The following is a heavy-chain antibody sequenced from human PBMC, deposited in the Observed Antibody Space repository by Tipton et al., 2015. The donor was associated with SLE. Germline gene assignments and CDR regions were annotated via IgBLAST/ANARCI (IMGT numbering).Heavy chain of an antibody. J-gene: IGHJ4*02. CDR3: ARSVARYFNS. D-gene: IGHD6-19*01. CDR2: ISYSGTT. Sequence: TLSLSCSVSGDSIINGGYYWNWIRHHPGKGLEWLGYISYSGTTYYNPSVKSRVTISLDTSKNQFSLQLNSVAAADTAVYYCARSVARYFNSWGQGTLVTVSS. CDR1: GDSIINGGYY. V-gene: IGHV4-31*03.